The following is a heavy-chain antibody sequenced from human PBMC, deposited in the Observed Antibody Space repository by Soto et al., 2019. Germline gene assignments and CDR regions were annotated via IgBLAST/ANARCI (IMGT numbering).Heavy chain of an antibody. CDR3: ARGGDSSWRFPADDY. D-gene: IGHD3-10*01. J-gene: IGHJ4*02. Sequence: ASVKVSCKASGGTFSSYTISWVRQAPGQGLEWMGRIIPILGIANYAQKFQGRVTITADKSTSTAYMELSSLRSEDTAVYYCARGGDSSWRFPADDYWGQGTLVTVSS. V-gene: IGHV1-69*02. CDR1: GGTFSSYT. CDR2: IIPILGIA.